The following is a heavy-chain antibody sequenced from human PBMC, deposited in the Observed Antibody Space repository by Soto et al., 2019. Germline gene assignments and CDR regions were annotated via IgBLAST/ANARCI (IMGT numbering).Heavy chain of an antibody. CDR3: AVHLGENYYTMDV. J-gene: IGHJ6*02. D-gene: IGHD3-10*01. Sequence: EVQLLESGGGWVQPGGSLRLSCAASGFTFSTFVMTWVRQVPGEGLEWISSITGSGKSAYYADSVKSLVTISRENSKNTLYLQISSLGVDDTAVYHCAVHLGENYYTMDVWGQGTTVTVSS. V-gene: IGHV3-23*01. CDR2: ITGSGKSA. CDR1: GFTFSTFV.